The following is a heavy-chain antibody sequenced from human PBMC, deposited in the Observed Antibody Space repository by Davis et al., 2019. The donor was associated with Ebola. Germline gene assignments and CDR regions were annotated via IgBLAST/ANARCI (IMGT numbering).Heavy chain of an antibody. J-gene: IGHJ4*02. Sequence: GESLKISCAASGFTFSSYAMSWVRQAPGKGLEWVSAISGSGGSTYYADSVKGRFTISRDNSKNTLYLQMNSLRAEDTAVYYCASSTVTTPDFDYWGQGTLVTVSS. CDR1: GFTFSSYA. D-gene: IGHD4-17*01. CDR3: ASSTVTTPDFDY. CDR2: ISGSGGST. V-gene: IGHV3-23*01.